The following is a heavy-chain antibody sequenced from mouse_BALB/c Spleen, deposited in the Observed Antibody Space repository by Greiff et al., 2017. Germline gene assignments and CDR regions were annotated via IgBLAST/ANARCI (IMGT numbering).Heavy chain of an antibody. CDR1: GYTFTSYN. D-gene: IGHD1-1*01. V-gene: IGHV1-12*01. CDR2: IYPGNGDT. J-gene: IGHJ4*01. CDR3: ARGTSYYGSSHYAMDY. Sequence: LQQPGAELVKPGASVKMSCKASGYTFTSYNMHWVKQTPGQGLEWIGAIYPGNGDTSYNQKFKGKATLTADKSSSTAYMQLSSLTSEDSAVYYCARGTSYYGSSHYAMDYWGQGTSVTVSS.